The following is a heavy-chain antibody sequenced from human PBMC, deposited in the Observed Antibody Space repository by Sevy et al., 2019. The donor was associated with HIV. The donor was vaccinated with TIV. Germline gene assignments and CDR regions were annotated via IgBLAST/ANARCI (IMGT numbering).Heavy chain of an antibody. V-gene: IGHV3-15*01. CDR2: IKSKTDGGTT. CDR1: GFTFSNAW. Sequence: GESLKISCAASGFTFSNAWMSWVRQAPGKGLEWVGRIKSKTDGGTTDYAAPVKDRFTISRDDSKNTLYLQMNSLKTEDTAVYYCTSRPRIVVVTADHDYWGQGTLVTVSS. D-gene: IGHD2-21*02. CDR3: TSRPRIVVVTADHDY. J-gene: IGHJ4*02.